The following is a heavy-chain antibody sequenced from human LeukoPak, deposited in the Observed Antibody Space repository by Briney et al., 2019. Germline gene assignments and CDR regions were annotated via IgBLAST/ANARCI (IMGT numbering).Heavy chain of an antibody. CDR3: AREIRDSNDRYWFDP. Sequence: SETLSLPCTVSGGSISSSSYYWGWIRHPPGKGLEWIGSIYYTGSTYYNPSLKSRVTISVDTSKNQLSLQLNSVTAADTAVYYCAREIRDSNDRYWFDPWGQGTLVTVSS. J-gene: IGHJ5*02. D-gene: IGHD3-10*01. CDR1: GGSISSSSYY. V-gene: IGHV4-39*02. CDR2: IYYTGST.